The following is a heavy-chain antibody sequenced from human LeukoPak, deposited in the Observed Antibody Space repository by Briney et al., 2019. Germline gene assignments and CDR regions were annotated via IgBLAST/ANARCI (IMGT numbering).Heavy chain of an antibody. Sequence: GGSLRLACAASGFTFSSYAMSWVRQAPGKGLEWVSGISDSGGSTYYADSVKGRFTVSRDNSKNTLWLQMNSLRAEDTAVYHCAKHLTAHGSGWLDYWGQGTLVTVSS. CDR1: GFTFSSYA. V-gene: IGHV3-23*01. J-gene: IGHJ4*02. CDR2: ISDSGGST. D-gene: IGHD6-19*01. CDR3: AKHLTAHGSGWLDY.